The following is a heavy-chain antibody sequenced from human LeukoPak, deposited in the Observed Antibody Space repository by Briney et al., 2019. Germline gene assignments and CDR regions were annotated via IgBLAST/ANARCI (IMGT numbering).Heavy chain of an antibody. D-gene: IGHD3-22*01. CDR3: ARTLYYYDSSGYYYFDY. J-gene: IGHJ4*02. Sequence: PAETLSLTCTVSGGSISSYYWSWIRQFPGKGLEWIGYIYDSGSTNYNPSLKSRVTISVDTSKNQFSLRLSSVTAADTAVYYCARTLYYYDSSGYYYFDYWGQGTLVTVSS. V-gene: IGHV4-4*09. CDR2: IYDSGST. CDR1: GGSISSYY.